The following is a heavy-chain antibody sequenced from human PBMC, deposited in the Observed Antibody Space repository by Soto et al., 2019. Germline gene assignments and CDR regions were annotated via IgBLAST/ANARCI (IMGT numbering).Heavy chain of an antibody. CDR1: GGSFSGYY. CDR3: ARGSTKPAAILGLYYYGMDV. V-gene: IGHV4-34*01. Sequence: SETLSLTCAVYGGSFSGYYWSWIRQPPGKGLEWIGEINHSGSTNYNPSLKSRVTISVDTSKNQFSLKLSSVTAADTAVYYCARGSTKPAAILGLYYYGMDVWGQGTTVTVSS. CDR2: INHSGST. D-gene: IGHD2-2*02. J-gene: IGHJ6*02.